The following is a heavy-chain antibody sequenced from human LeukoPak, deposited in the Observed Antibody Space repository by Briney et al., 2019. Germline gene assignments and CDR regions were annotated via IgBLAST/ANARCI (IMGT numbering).Heavy chain of an antibody. J-gene: IGHJ4*02. CDR1: GGSFSGYS. CDR2: FSHSGFT. Sequence: SETLSLTCAIYGGSFSGYSWTWIRQPPGKGLEWIGEFSHSGFTVYNPSLGGRVTISIDASKNQFSLRLNSVTAADTAMYYCAKSGGYGLIDYWGQGTRVTVSS. D-gene: IGHD1-26*01. V-gene: IGHV4-34*01. CDR3: AKSGGYGLIDY.